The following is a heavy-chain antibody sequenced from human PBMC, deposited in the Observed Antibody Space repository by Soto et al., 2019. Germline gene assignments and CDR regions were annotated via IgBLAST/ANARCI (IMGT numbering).Heavy chain of an antibody. CDR1: GYNFMTYG. J-gene: IGHJ6*02. CDR3: ARMQNYDFWTGSSPFDYDYGMDV. V-gene: IGHV1-18*04. D-gene: IGHD3-3*01. CDR2: ISAYNGNT. Sequence: ASVKVSCKASGYNFMTYGISWVRQAPGLGLEWMGWISAYNGNTNYAQKVQDRVTMTTDTSTNTAYMELTSLRSDDTAVYYCARMQNYDFWTGSSPFDYDYGMDVWGQGTTVTVSS.